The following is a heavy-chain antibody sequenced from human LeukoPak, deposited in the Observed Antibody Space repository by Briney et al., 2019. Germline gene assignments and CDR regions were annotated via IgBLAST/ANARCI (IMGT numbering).Heavy chain of an antibody. Sequence: GRSLRLSCAASGFTFSSYGMHWVRQAPGKGLEWVAVISYDGSNKYYADSVKGRFTISRDNPKNTLYLQMNRLRAEDTAMYHCAKAGGQSYFDSWGQGTLVTVSS. J-gene: IGHJ4*02. D-gene: IGHD2-15*01. CDR3: AKAGGQSYFDS. V-gene: IGHV3-30*18. CDR1: GFTFSSYG. CDR2: ISYDGSNK.